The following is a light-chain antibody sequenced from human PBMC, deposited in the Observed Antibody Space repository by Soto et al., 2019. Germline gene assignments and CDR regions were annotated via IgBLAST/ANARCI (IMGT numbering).Light chain of an antibody. V-gene: IGKV4-1*01. J-gene: IGKJ1*01. CDR3: QQYDTTPWT. CDR1: QSVLYRSNNKNY. Sequence: DIVMTQSPDSLAVSLGERATINCKSSQSVLYRSNNKNYLAWYQQKPGQPPRLLIYWASTRESGVPDRFSGSGSGKDFTLPISSLQAEDVAVYYCQQYDTTPWTFGQGTKVEIK. CDR2: WAS.